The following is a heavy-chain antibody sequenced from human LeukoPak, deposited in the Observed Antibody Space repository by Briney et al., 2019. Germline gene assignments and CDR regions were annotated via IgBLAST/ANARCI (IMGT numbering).Heavy chain of an antibody. J-gene: IGHJ4*02. CDR2: IYYTGST. CDR1: GGSISGYY. D-gene: IGHD5-24*01. CDR3: ARFDRDGYNLDY. Sequence: SETLSLTCTVSGGSISGYYWTWIRQPPGKGLEWIGYIYYTGSTNYNPSLKSRITISVDTSKNQFSLNLSSVTAADTALYYCARFDRDGYNLDYWGQGTLVTVSS. V-gene: IGHV4-59*01.